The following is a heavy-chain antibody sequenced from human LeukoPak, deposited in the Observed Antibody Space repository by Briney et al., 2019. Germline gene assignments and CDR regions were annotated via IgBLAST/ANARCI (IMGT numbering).Heavy chain of an antibody. D-gene: IGHD2-15*01. Sequence: GGSLRLSCAASGFTFSDFYMTWIRQAPGKGLEWISHISNSGSTIHYADSLKGRFTISRDNAKHSLYLQVNSLRAEDTAVYYCARVVYCSGGSCHIFAFDIWGQGTMVTVSS. V-gene: IGHV3-11*01. CDR2: ISNSGSTI. J-gene: IGHJ3*02. CDR3: ARVVYCSGGSCHIFAFDI. CDR1: GFTFSDFY.